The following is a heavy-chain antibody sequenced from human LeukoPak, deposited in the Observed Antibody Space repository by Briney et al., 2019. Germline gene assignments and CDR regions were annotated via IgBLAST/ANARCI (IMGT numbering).Heavy chain of an antibody. CDR3: ARAKTAYCGGDCYSVSWYFDL. CDR1: GYTFTDYY. CDR2: IIPIFGTA. V-gene: IGHV1-69*05. Sequence: SVKVSCKASGYTFTDYYLHWVRQATGQGLECMRGIIPIFGTANYAQKFQGRVTITTDESTSTAYMELSSLRSEDTAVYYCARAKTAYCGGDCYSVSWYFDLWGRGTLVTVSS. D-gene: IGHD2-21*02. J-gene: IGHJ2*01.